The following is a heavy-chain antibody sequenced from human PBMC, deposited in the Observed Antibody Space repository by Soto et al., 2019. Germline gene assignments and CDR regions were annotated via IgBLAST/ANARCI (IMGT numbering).Heavy chain of an antibody. J-gene: IGHJ6*02. Sequence: ASVKVSCKASGYIFDSYCIYWVRQAPGQGLQWMVIINPGGGRTAYAQKFQGRVNLTREMSTSTVYMELTSLTYDDTAVYYCARGVSGPGATYVMDVWGQGTTVTVSS. V-gene: IGHV1-46*02. CDR3: ARGVSGPGATYVMDV. CDR1: GYIFDSYC. CDR2: INPGGGRT. D-gene: IGHD2-2*01.